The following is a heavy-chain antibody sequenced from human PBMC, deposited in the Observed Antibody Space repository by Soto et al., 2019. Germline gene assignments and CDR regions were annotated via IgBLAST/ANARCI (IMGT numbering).Heavy chain of an antibody. CDR1: GFTFSSYA. J-gene: IGHJ4*02. V-gene: IGHV3-30-3*01. Sequence: QVQLVESGGGVVQPGRSLRLSCAASGFTFSSYAMHWVRQAPGKGLEWVAVISYDGSNKYYADSVKGRFTISRDNSKNTLYLQMNSLIAEDTAVYYCARDSGYDSLDYWGQGTLVTVSS. CDR3: ARDSGYDSLDY. CDR2: ISYDGSNK. D-gene: IGHD5-12*01.